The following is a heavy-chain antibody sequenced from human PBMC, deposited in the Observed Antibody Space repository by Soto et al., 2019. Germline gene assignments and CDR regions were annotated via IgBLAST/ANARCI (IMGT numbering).Heavy chain of an antibody. Sequence: KTSETLSLTCTVSGVSVSSGSYYWSWIRQPPGKGLEWIGYIYYSGSTNYNPSLKSRVTISVDTSKNQFSLKLSSVTAADTAVYYCARGKRDIVVVPAGANWFDPWGQGTLVTVSS. CDR3: ARGKRDIVVVPAGANWFDP. V-gene: IGHV4-61*01. CDR2: IYYSGST. CDR1: GVSVSSGSYY. D-gene: IGHD2-2*01. J-gene: IGHJ5*02.